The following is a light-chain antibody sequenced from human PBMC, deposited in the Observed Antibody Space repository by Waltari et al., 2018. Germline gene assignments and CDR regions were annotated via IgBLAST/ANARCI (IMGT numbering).Light chain of an antibody. CDR3: QQYYSAPFT. CDR2: WAS. CDR1: QSVLYSSNNKNY. Sequence: DIVMTQSPDSLAVSLGERATINCKSSQSVLYSSNNKNYLAWYQQKPRKPPKLLIYWASTREAGVPDRVSGSGSGTDFTLTISSLQAEDVAVYYCQQYYSAPFTFGQGTKLEI. V-gene: IGKV4-1*01. J-gene: IGKJ2*01.